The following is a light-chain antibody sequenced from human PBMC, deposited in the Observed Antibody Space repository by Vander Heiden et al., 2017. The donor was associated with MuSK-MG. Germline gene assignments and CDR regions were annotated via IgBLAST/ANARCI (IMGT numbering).Light chain of an antibody. CDR1: QDISIY. V-gene: IGKV1-8*01. Sequence: AIQMTQSPSSFSASTGDRVTITCRASQDISIYLAWYQQRPGKAPELLIYAASTLQSGVPSRFSGSGAGTDFTLTISYLQSEDFATYYCQQYHTYPRTFGQGTKVEIK. CDR2: AAS. J-gene: IGKJ1*01. CDR3: QQYHTYPRT.